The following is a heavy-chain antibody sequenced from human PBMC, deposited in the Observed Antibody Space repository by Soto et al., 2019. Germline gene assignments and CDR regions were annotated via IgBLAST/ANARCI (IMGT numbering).Heavy chain of an antibody. D-gene: IGHD3-16*01. V-gene: IGHV4-4*07. CDR1: GGSISSYY. J-gene: IGHJ5*02. CDR2: IYTSGST. Sequence: LSLTCTVSGGSISSYYWSWIRQPAGKGLEWIGRIYTSGSTNYNPSLKSRVTMSVDTSKNQFSLKLSSVTAADTAVYYCARVVRLGDSNWFDPWGQGTLVTVSS. CDR3: ARVVRLGDSNWFDP.